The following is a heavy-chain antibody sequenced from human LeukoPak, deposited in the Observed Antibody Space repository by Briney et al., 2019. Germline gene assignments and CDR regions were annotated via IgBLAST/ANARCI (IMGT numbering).Heavy chain of an antibody. V-gene: IGHV3-48*03. CDR2: ISSGGSMI. CDR1: GFTFNAYE. D-gene: IGHD6-19*01. Sequence: GGSLRLSCAASGFTFNAYELNWVRQAPGKGLEWLSYISSGGSMIYYADSVEGRFTISRDTAKSSLYLQMDSLRAEDTGVYYCAREVGSSDWAMHVWGQGPTVPVSS. J-gene: IGHJ6*02. CDR3: AREVGSSDWAMHV.